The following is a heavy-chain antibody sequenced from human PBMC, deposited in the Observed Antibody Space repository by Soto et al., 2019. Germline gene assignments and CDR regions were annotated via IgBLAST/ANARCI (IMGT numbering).Heavy chain of an antibody. CDR3: ARDLADCSSTSCSYYYYYGMDV. CDR2: IIPIFGTA. CDR1: GGTFSSYA. V-gene: IGHV1-69*06. Sequence: SVKVSCKASGGTFSSYAISWVRQAPGQGLEWMGGIIPIFGTANYAQKFHGRVTITADKSTSTAYMELSSLRSEDTAVYYCARDLADCSSTSCSYYYYYGMDVWGQGTTVTVSS. J-gene: IGHJ6*02. D-gene: IGHD2-2*01.